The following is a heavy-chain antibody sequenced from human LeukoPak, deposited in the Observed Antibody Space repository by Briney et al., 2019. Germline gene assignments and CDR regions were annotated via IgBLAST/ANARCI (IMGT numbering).Heavy chain of an antibody. J-gene: IGHJ4*02. CDR2: ISYDGSNE. Sequence: GRSLRLSCTASGFTFSNYGMHWVRQAPGKGLEWVAVISYDGSNEYYADSVKGRFTISRDNSKNTLFLQMNSLRPEDTAVYHCAKVALFSGYYPPFDYWGQGTLATVSS. CDR1: GFTFSNYG. CDR3: AKVALFSGYYPPFDY. V-gene: IGHV3-30*18. D-gene: IGHD3-22*01.